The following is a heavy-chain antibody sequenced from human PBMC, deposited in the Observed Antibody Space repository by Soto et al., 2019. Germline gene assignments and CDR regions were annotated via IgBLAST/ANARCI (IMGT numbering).Heavy chain of an antibody. J-gene: IGHJ6*02. V-gene: IGHV3-30-3*01. D-gene: IGHD3-3*01. Sequence: GGSLRLSCAASGFTFSSYAMHWVRQAPGKGLEWVAVISYDGSNKYYADSVKGRFTISRDNSKNTLYLQMNSLRAEDTAVYYCARKPINDFWSGYPFGMDVWGQGTTVTVSS. CDR1: GFTFSSYA. CDR3: ARKPINDFWSGYPFGMDV. CDR2: ISYDGSNK.